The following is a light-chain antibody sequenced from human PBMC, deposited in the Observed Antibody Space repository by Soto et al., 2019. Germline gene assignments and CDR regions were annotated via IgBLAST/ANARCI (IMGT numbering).Light chain of an antibody. Sequence: NFMLTRPHSVSESPGKTVTISCTGSSGSIASNYVQWFQQRPGSAPTTVIYEDNKRPSGVPDRFSGSIDSSSNSASLTISGLKTEDEADYYCQSYGDNNQVFGGGTKLTVL. CDR3: QSYGDNNQV. V-gene: IGLV6-57*02. CDR1: SGSIASNY. J-gene: IGLJ3*02. CDR2: EDN.